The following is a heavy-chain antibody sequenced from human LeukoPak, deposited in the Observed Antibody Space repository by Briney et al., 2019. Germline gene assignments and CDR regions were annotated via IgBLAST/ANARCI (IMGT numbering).Heavy chain of an antibody. CDR1: GGSISSSN. CDR2: ISSSSSYI. CDR3: ARDFTPYNWNVRGYGMDV. D-gene: IGHD1-20*01. J-gene: IGHJ6*02. V-gene: IGHV3-21*01. Sequence: PSETLSLTCAVSGGSISSSNWWSWVRQAPGKGLEWVSSISSSSSYIYYADSVKGRFTISRDNAKNSLYLQMNSLRAEDTAVYYCARDFTPYNWNVRGYGMDVWGQGTTVTVSS.